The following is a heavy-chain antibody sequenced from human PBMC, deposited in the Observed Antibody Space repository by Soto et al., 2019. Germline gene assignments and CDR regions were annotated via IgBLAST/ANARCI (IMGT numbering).Heavy chain of an antibody. CDR1: GGSLSSGDYY. CDR2: IYYSGSN. CDR3: ARAAVNTFGGVIDGMDV. D-gene: IGHD3-16*01. J-gene: IGHJ6*02. V-gene: IGHV4-30-4*01. Sequence: QVQLQESGPGLVKPSQTLSLTCTVSGGSLSSGDYYWRWIRQPPGKGLEWIGYIYYSGSNYYNPSRTRRTTRSVDTSKNQFSLKLSSVTAADTAVDYGARAAVNTFGGVIDGMDVWGQGTTVTVSS.